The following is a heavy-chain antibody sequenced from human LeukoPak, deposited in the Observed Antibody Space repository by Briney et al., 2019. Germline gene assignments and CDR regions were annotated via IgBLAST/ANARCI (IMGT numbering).Heavy chain of an antibody. Sequence: ASVKVSCKASGYTFTSYAMHWVRQAPGQRLEWMGWINAGNGNTKYSQEFQGRVTITRDTSASTAYMELSSLRSEDMAVYYCARSPYYYDSSGYRNYAFDIWGQGTMVTVSS. CDR3: ARSPYYYDSSGYRNYAFDI. V-gene: IGHV1-3*03. D-gene: IGHD3-22*01. J-gene: IGHJ3*02. CDR2: INAGNGNT. CDR1: GYTFTSYA.